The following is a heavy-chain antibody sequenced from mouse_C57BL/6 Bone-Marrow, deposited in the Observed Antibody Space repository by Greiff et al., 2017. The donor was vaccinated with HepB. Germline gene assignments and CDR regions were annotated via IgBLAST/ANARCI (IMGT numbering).Heavy chain of an antibody. V-gene: IGHV2-2*01. D-gene: IGHD1-1*01. Sequence: VQLQQPGAELVKPSQSLSITCTVSGFSLTSYGVHWVRQSPGKGLEWLGVIWSGGSTDYNAAFISRLSISKDNSKSQVFFKMNSLQADDTAIYYCARYYYGSSHWYFDVWGTGTTVTVSS. CDR3: ARYYYGSSHWYFDV. CDR2: IWSGGST. CDR1: GFSLTSYG. J-gene: IGHJ1*03.